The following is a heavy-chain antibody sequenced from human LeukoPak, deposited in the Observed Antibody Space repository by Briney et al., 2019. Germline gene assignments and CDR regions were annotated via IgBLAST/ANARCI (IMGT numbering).Heavy chain of an antibody. CDR2: INSGSGDI. D-gene: IGHD1-26*01. CDR3: ATSGNYYLEY. Sequence: PGGSLRLSCAASGFTFSTYKMNWVRQAPGKGLEWASYINSGSGDIYYADSVKGRFTISRDNAKNSLYLQMNSLRDEDTAVYYCATSGNYYLEYWGQGTLVTVSS. J-gene: IGHJ4*02. CDR1: GFTFSTYK. V-gene: IGHV3-48*02.